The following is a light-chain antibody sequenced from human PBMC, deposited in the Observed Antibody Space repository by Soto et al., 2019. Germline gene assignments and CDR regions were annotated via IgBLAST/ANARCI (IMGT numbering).Light chain of an antibody. V-gene: IGKV1-5*01. J-gene: IGKJ1*01. CDR3: QQYNTYLTWT. CDR1: QSVSMW. CDR2: AAS. Sequence: DTQMTQSPSTLSASVGVRVTITCRASQSVSMWLAWYQQKPGKTPRLLIYAASNLESGVPSRFSGSGSGTKFTLTINGLQPEDAATYYCQQYNTYLTWTFGQGTKVDIK.